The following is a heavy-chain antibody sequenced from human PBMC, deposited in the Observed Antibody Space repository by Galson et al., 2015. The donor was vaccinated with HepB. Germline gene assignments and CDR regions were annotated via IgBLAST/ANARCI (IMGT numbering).Heavy chain of an antibody. CDR2: ISYDGRDK. CDR1: GFTFGNNA. Sequence: SLRLSCAASGFTFGNNAMHWVRQAPGKGLEWVAFISYDGRDKHFADSVKGRFIISRDNSKNTLYLQMNSLGAEDTAVYYCAREARIYSSSDVDYWGQGTLVTVSS. CDR3: AREARIYSSSDVDY. D-gene: IGHD6-6*01. V-gene: IGHV3-30*04. J-gene: IGHJ4*02.